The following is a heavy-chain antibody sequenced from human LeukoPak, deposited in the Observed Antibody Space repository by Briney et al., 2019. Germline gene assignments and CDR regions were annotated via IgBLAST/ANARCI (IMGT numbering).Heavy chain of an antibody. D-gene: IGHD2-8*02. CDR1: GGSISSGDYY. Sequence: SETLSLTCTVSGGSISSGDYYWSWIRQPPGKGLEWIGYICYSGSTYYNPSLKSRVTISVDTSKNQFSLKLSSVTAADTAVYYCARALTDGAFDIWGQGTMVTVSS. J-gene: IGHJ3*02. CDR3: ARALTDGAFDI. V-gene: IGHV4-30-4*08. CDR2: ICYSGST.